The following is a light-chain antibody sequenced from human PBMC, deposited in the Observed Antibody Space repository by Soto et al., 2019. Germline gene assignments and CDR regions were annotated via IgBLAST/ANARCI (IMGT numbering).Light chain of an antibody. CDR2: DVS. CDR3: SSYTSSSTWV. V-gene: IGLV2-14*01. J-gene: IGLJ3*02. Sequence: QSALTQPASVSGSPGQSIAISCTGTSCDVGGYNYVSWYQQHPGKAPKLMIYDVSNRPSGVSNRFSGSKSGNTASLTISGLKSEDEADYYCSSYTSSSTWVFGGGTKVTVL. CDR1: SCDVGGYNY.